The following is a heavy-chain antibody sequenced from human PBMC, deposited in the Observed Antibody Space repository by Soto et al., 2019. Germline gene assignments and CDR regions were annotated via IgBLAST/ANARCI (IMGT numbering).Heavy chain of an antibody. CDR1: GFPFISYW. V-gene: IGHV3-7*01. D-gene: IGHD3-10*01. Sequence: EVQLVESGEGLVQPGGSLRLSCAASGFPFISYWLSWAGQAPGKGLEWGANIKQDGSEKYYVDSVKGRFTISRDNAKNSLYLQMNSLRAEDTAVYYCARDTIVVRAYGYWGQGTLVTVSS. CDR2: IKQDGSEK. CDR3: ARDTIVVRAYGY. J-gene: IGHJ4*02.